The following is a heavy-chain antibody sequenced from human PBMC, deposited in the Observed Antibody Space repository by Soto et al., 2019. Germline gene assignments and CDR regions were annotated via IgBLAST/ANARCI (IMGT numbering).Heavy chain of an antibody. CDR3: ASRGTGDFLFDY. CDR1: GGSVSSGSYY. J-gene: IGHJ4*02. V-gene: IGHV4-61*01. D-gene: IGHD4-17*01. CDR2: IYYSGST. Sequence: KLSETLSLTCTVSGGSVSSGSYYWSWIRQPPGKGLEWIGYIYYSGSTNYNPSLKSRVTISVDTSKNQFSLKLSSVTAADTAVYYCASRGTGDFLFDYWGQGTLVTVSS.